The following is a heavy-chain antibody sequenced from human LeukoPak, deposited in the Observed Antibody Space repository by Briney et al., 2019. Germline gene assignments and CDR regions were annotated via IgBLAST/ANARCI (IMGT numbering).Heavy chain of an antibody. CDR1: GYTFTSYA. CDR3: ARVRKGDTAMVPFDY. Sequence: ASVTVSCTASGYTFTSYAMHWVRQAPGQRLEWMGWINAGNGNTKYSQKFQGRVTITRDTSASTAYMELSSLRSEDTAVYYCARVRKGDTAMVPFDYWGQGTLVTVSS. V-gene: IGHV1-3*01. CDR2: INAGNGNT. J-gene: IGHJ4*02. D-gene: IGHD5-18*01.